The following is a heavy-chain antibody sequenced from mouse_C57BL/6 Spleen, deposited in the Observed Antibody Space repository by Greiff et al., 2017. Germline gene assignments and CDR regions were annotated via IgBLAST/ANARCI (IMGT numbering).Heavy chain of an antibody. J-gene: IGHJ1*03. V-gene: IGHV1-80*01. CDR2: IYPGDGDT. CDR1: GYAFSSYW. Sequence: VQRVESGAELVKPGASVKISCKASGYAFSSYWMNWVKQRPGKGLEWIGQIYPGDGDTNYNGKLKGKATLTADKSSSTAYMQLSSRTSEDSAVYYCARPHYYGSSYWYFDVWGTGTTVTVSS. D-gene: IGHD1-1*01. CDR3: ARPHYYGSSYWYFDV.